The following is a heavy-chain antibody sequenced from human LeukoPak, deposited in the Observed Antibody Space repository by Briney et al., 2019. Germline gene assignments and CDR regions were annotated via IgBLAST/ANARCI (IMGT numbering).Heavy chain of an antibody. J-gene: IGHJ4*02. V-gene: IGHV1-2*02. D-gene: IGHD3-3*01. CDR1: GYTFTGYY. CDR2: INPNSGGT. CDR3: ARVSGEEYDFWSGFPNY. Sequence: GASVKVSCKASGYTFTGYYMHWVRQAPGQGLEWMGWINPNSGGTNYAQKFQGRVTMTRDTSISTAYMELSRLRSDDTAVYYCARVSGEEYDFWSGFPNYWGQGTLVTVSS.